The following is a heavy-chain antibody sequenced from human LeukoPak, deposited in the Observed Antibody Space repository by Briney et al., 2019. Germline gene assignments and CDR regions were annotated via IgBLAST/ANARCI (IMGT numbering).Heavy chain of an antibody. J-gene: IGHJ5*02. Sequence: ASETLSLTCTVSGGSISSSSYYWGWIRQPPGKGLEWIGSIYYSGSTYYNPSFKSRVTISVDTSKNQFSLKLSSVTAADTAVYYCARHVPGAAGILRWFDPWGQGTLVTVSS. CDR3: ARHVPGAAGILRWFDP. D-gene: IGHD6-13*01. CDR1: GGSISSSSYY. V-gene: IGHV4-39*01. CDR2: IYYSGST.